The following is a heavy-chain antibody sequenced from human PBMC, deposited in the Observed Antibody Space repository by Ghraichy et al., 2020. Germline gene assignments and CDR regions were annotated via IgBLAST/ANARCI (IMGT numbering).Heavy chain of an antibody. CDR2: IYNEGSPT. V-gene: IGHV3-74*01. CDR3: ARGDIELWSAFDL. J-gene: IGHJ5*02. CDR1: GFTFGSYW. Sequence: GGSLRLSCAASGFTFGSYWMHWSRQAPGTGLVWLSRIYNEGSPTSYVDSVEGRFTISRDNAKSTLYLQMNGLRVDDTAVYYCARGDIELWSAFDLWGRGTLVTFSS. D-gene: IGHD1-7*01.